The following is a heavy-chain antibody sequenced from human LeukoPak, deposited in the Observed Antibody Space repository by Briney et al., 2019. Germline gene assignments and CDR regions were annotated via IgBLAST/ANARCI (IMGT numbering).Heavy chain of an antibody. CDR2: IKEDEREK. Sequence: GGSLRLSCAASGFTFSSFWMSWIRQAPGKGLEWVANIKEDEREKYYVDSVKGRFTISRDNAKNSLYLQMNNLKAEDTAMYYCVGFMRGTIGGDNWGQGTLVTVSA. V-gene: IGHV3-7*01. CDR3: VGFMRGTIGGDN. CDR1: GFTFSSFW. J-gene: IGHJ4*02. D-gene: IGHD3-16*01.